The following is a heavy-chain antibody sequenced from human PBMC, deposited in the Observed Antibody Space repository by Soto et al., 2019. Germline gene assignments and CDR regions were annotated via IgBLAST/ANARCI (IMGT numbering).Heavy chain of an antibody. D-gene: IGHD2-2*01. CDR1: GGTFSSYA. V-gene: IGHV1-69*13. CDR3: ARASYCISTSCPFDY. CDR2: IIPIFGTA. Sequence: SVKVSCKASGGTFSSYAISWVRQAPGQGLEWMGGIIPIFGTANYAQKFQGRVTITADESTSTAYMELSSLRSEDTAVYYCARASYCISTSCPFDYWGQGTLVTVSS. J-gene: IGHJ4*02.